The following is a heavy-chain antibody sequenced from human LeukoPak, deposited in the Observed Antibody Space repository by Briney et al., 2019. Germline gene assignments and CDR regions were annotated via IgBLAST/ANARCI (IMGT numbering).Heavy chain of an antibody. CDR3: ANSGSQQIDY. CDR2: IYYSGST. J-gene: IGHJ4*02. D-gene: IGHD1-14*01. Sequence: SETLSLTCTVSGGSISSGGYYWSWIRQHPGKGLEWIGYIYYSGSTYYNPSLKSRVTISVDTSKNQFSLKLSSVTAADTAVYYCANSGSQQIDYWGQGTLVTVSS. CDR1: GGSISSGGYY. V-gene: IGHV4-31*03.